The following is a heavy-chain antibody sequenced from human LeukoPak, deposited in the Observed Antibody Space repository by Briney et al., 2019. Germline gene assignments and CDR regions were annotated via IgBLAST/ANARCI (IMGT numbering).Heavy chain of an antibody. Sequence: SETLSLTCTVSGGSISSHYWSWIRQPPGKGLEWIGYIYYSGSTNYNPSLKSRVTISVDTSKNQFSLKLSSVTAADTAVYYCARDWDGVNWSGYYGHYMDVWGKGTTVTVSS. D-gene: IGHD3-3*01. CDR1: GGSISSHY. CDR2: IYYSGST. CDR3: ARDWDGVNWSGYYGHYMDV. V-gene: IGHV4-59*11. J-gene: IGHJ6*03.